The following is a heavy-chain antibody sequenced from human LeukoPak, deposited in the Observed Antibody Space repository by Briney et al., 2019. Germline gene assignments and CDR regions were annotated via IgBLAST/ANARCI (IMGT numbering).Heavy chain of an antibody. J-gene: IGHJ4*02. Sequence: GGSLRLSCAASGFTFSGSAMHWVRQASGKGLGWVGRIRSKANSYATAYAASVKGRFTISRDDSKNTAYLQMNSLKTEDTAVYYCARELPVADNWGQGTLVTVSS. V-gene: IGHV3-73*01. D-gene: IGHD4-23*01. CDR2: IRSKANSYAT. CDR1: GFTFSGSA. CDR3: ARELPVADN.